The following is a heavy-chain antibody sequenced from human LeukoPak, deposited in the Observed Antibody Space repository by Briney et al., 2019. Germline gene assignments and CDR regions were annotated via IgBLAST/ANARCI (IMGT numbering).Heavy chain of an antibody. Sequence: GRSLRLSCAAFGFTFDDYAMHWVRQAPGKGLEWVSGISWNSGSIGYADSVKGRFTISRDNAKNSLYLQMNSLRAEDTALYYCAKEYGSGSSPDYYFDYWGQGTLVTVSS. CDR3: AKEYGSGSSPDYYFDY. J-gene: IGHJ4*02. V-gene: IGHV3-9*01. CDR2: ISWNSGSI. D-gene: IGHD3-10*01. CDR1: GFTFDDYA.